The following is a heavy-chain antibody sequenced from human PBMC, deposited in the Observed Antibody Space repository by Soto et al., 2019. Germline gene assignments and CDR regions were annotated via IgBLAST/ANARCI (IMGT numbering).Heavy chain of an antibody. V-gene: IGHV3-74*01. J-gene: IGHJ3*02. CDR3: ARVGDGYDVFDI. Sequence: PGGSLRLSCAASGFTFSRHWMHWVRQAPGKGLVWVSRINSDGSSINYADSVKGRFTISRDNAKNTLYLQMNSLRAEDTAVYYCARVGDGYDVFDIWGKGITVTVSS. CDR2: INSDGSSI. D-gene: IGHD3-16*01. CDR1: GFTFSRHW.